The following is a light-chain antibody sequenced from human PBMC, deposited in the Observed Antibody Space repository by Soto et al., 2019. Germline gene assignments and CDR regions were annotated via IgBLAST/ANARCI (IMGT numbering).Light chain of an antibody. V-gene: IGKV3-11*01. Sequence: EIVMTQSPATLSLSPGERATLSCRASQSISSYLAWYQHKPGQAPRLLIDDTSNRATGIPARFSGSGSGTDFSLTISSLEPEDFAVYYCQQRRNWPLTFGGGTKVEIK. CDR3: QQRRNWPLT. CDR2: DTS. J-gene: IGKJ4*01. CDR1: QSISSY.